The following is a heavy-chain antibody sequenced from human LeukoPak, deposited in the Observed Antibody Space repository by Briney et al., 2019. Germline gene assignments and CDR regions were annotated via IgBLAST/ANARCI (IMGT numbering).Heavy chain of an antibody. D-gene: IGHD5-18*01. CDR3: ARDGGYSYGLAGYYYMDV. CDR1: GGSISTYY. CDR2: IQYSGST. V-gene: IGHV4-59*12. J-gene: IGHJ6*03. Sequence: SETLSLTCTVSGGSISTYYWTWIRQPPGKGLEWIGYIQYSGSTNYNPSLKSRVTMSVDTSKNQFSLMLSSVTAADTAVYYCARDGGYSYGLAGYYYMDVWGKGTTVTVFS.